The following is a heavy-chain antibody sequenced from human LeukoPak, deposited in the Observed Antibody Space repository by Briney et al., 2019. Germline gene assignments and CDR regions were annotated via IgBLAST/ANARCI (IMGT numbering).Heavy chain of an antibody. V-gene: IGHV3-48*01. CDR3: ARESGTTLFDY. Sequence: LAGGSLRLSCAASGFTFSSYSMNWVRQAPGKGLEWVSYISSSSSTIYYADSVKGRFTISRDNAKNSLYLQMNSLRAEDTAVYYCARESGTTLFDYWGQGTLVTVSS. J-gene: IGHJ4*02. D-gene: IGHD1-1*01. CDR2: ISSSSSTI. CDR1: GFTFSSYS.